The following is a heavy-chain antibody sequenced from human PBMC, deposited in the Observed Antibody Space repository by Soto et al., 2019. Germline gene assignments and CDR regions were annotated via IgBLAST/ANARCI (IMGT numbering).Heavy chain of an antibody. Sequence: GGSLRLSCAASGFAFSSHPMSWVRQAPEKGLEWVAGISDGGDLTYNADSVRGRVTISRDNSRNPLYLQMNTLRAEDTAVYYCARRVIGSSRAFDIWGQGTMVTVSS. V-gene: IGHV3-23*01. J-gene: IGHJ3*02. D-gene: IGHD3-10*01. CDR3: ARRVIGSSRAFDI. CDR1: GFAFSSHP. CDR2: ISDGGDLT.